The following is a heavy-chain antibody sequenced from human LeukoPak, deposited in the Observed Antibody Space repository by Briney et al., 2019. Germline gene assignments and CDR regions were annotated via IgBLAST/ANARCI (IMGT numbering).Heavy chain of an antibody. CDR2: INPSGGST. D-gene: IGHD3-22*01. Sequence: ASVKVSCKASGYTFTSYYMHWVRQAPGQGLEWMGIINPSGGSTSYAQKFQGRVTMTRDTSTSTVYMELSSLRSDDTAVYYCAADSPAIHYYDHSRGLYYYYYMDVWGKGTTVTVSS. CDR1: GYTFTSYY. V-gene: IGHV1-46*01. CDR3: AADSPAIHYYDHSRGLYYYYYMDV. J-gene: IGHJ6*03.